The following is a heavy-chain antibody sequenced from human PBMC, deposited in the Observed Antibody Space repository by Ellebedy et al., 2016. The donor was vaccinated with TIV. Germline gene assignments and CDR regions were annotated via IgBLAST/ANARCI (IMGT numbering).Heavy chain of an antibody. V-gene: IGHV1-8*01. D-gene: IGHD4-17*01. CDR3: ARDPTVTTYWYFDL. J-gene: IGHJ2*01. Sequence: ASVKVSCXASGYTFTSYDINWVRQATGQGLEWMGWMNPNSGNTGYAQKFQGRVTMTRNTSISTAYMELSSLRSDDTAVYYCARDPTVTTYWYFDLWGRGTLVTVSS. CDR1: GYTFTSYD. CDR2: MNPNSGNT.